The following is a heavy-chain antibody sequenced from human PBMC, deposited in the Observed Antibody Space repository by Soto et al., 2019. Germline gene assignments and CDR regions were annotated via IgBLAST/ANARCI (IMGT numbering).Heavy chain of an antibody. Sequence: SQTLSLTCTVSGGSSSSYYWSWIRQPPGKGLEWIGYIYYSGSTNYNPSLKSRVTISVDTSKNQFSLKLSSVTAADTAVYYCARSDGRYWGQGTLVTVSS. CDR3: ARSDGRY. CDR1: GGSSSSYY. CDR2: IYYSGST. J-gene: IGHJ4*02. V-gene: IGHV4-59*01.